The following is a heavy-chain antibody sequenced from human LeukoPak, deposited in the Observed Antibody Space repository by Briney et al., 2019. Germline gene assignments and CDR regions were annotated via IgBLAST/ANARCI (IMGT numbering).Heavy chain of an antibody. J-gene: IGHJ4*02. CDR1: GGSISRYY. CDR2: IYYSGST. V-gene: IGHV4-59*08. CDR3: ARRPPGGEFDY. D-gene: IGHD3-10*01. Sequence: SETLSLTCTVSGGSISRYYWTWIRQPLGKGLEWIGNIYYSGSTNYNPSLKSRVTMSVDMSKNQFSLRLRSVTAADTAVYYCARRPPGGEFDYWGQGTLVTVSS.